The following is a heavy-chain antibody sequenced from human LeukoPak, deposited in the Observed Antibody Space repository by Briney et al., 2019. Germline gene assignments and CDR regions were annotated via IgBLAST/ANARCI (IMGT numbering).Heavy chain of an antibody. CDR1: GYTFTDHY. J-gene: IGHJ5*02. CDR2: INPNSGGT. D-gene: IGHD6-13*01. V-gene: IGHV1-2*02. Sequence: ASVKVSCKASGYTFTDHYIHWVRQAPGQGLEWMGWINPNSGGTNYAQKFQGRVTMTRDTSISTAYMELSRLRSDDTAVYYCARDLEYSSSWYQFSFWFDPWGQGTLVAVSS. CDR3: ARDLEYSSSWYQFSFWFDP.